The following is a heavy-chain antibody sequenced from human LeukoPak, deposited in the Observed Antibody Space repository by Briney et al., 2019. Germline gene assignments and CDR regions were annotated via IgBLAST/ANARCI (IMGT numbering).Heavy chain of an antibody. CDR2: TYYRSKWCN. D-gene: IGHD2-15*01. CDR1: GDSVSSNSAA. V-gene: IGHV6-1*01. J-gene: IGHJ4*02. CDR3: ARGGGYCSGGDCNYFDY. Sequence: SQTLSLTCAISGDSVSSNSAAWNWIRQSPSRGLEWLGRTYYRSKWCNDYAVSVKSRISTNPDTSKTQFSLQLDSVTPEDTAVYYCARGGGYCSGGDCNYFDYWGQGTLVTVSS.